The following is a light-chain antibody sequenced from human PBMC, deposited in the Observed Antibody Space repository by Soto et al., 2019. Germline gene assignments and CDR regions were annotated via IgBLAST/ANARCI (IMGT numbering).Light chain of an antibody. J-gene: IGKJ2*01. V-gene: IGKV3-20*01. CDR3: QQYGDSPYT. Sequence: EIVLTQSPATLSLSPGERAALSCGASQSVNNNFFAWYQQIPGQAPRLLIYGASSRASGIPARFSGSGSGTDFTLTISRLEPEDFAVYYCQQYGDSPYTFGQRTKLQIK. CDR1: QSVNNNF. CDR2: GAS.